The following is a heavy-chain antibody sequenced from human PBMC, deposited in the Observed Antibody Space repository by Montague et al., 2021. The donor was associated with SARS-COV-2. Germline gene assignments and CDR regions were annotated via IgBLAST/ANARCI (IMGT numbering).Heavy chain of an antibody. Sequence: SETLSLTCTVSGGSISSDSYCWIGIPQAPGMGLMWFGSFYYSGSTNYNPSLKSRVTISVDTSKNQFSLKLNSVTAADTAVYFCARGYYDISAMDVWGQGTMVTVSS. CDR2: FYYSGST. J-gene: IGHJ6*02. CDR1: GGSISSDSYC. D-gene: IGHD3-9*01. CDR3: ARGYYDISAMDV. V-gene: IGHV4-61*01.